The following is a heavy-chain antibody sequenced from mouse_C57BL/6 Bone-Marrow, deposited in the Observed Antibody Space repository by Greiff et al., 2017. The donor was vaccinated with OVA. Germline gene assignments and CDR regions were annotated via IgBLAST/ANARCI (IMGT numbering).Heavy chain of an antibody. J-gene: IGHJ3*01. Sequence: VQLQQSGTVLARPGASVKLSCKTSGYTFTSYWMHWVKQRPGQGLEWLGAIYPGNSDTSYNQKFKGKAKLTAVTSDSPSSMELSSLTNEDSAVCYSTRYDADYYSLAYWGQGTLVTVSA. CDR2: IYPGNSDT. CDR3: TRYDADYYSLAY. D-gene: IGHD1-1*01. CDR1: GYTFTSYW. V-gene: IGHV1-5*01.